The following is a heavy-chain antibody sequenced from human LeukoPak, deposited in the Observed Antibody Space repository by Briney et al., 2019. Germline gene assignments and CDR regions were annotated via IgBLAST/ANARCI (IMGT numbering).Heavy chain of an antibody. CDR3: ATVGKNIAAAGTGY. CDR1: GFTFSSYS. CDR2: ISSSSSYI. J-gene: IGHJ4*02. Sequence: PGGSLRLSCAASGFTFSSYSMNWVRQAPGKRPEWVSSISSSSSYIYYADSVKGRFTISRDNAKNSLYLQMNSLRAEDTAVYSSATVGKNIAAAGTGYWGQGTLVTVSS. V-gene: IGHV3-21*01. D-gene: IGHD6-13*01.